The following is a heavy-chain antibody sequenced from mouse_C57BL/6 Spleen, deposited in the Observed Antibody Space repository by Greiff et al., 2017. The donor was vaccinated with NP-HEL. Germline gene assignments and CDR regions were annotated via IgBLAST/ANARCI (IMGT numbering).Heavy chain of an antibody. CDR1: GYTFTSYW. D-gene: IGHD1-1*01. CDR3: ARSHNYGSSSSYYAMDY. Sequence: VQLQQPGAELVKPGASVKLSCKASGYTFTSYWMHWVKQRPGQGLEWIGMIHPNSGSTKYNEKFKSNATLTVDKSSSTAYMQLSSLTSEDSAVYYCARSHNYGSSSSYYAMDYWGQGTSVTVSS. V-gene: IGHV1-64*01. CDR2: IHPNSGST. J-gene: IGHJ4*01.